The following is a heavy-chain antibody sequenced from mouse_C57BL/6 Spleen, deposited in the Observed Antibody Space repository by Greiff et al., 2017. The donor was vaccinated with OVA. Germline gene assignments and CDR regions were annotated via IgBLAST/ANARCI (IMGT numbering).Heavy chain of an antibody. CDR1: GYTFTSYW. D-gene: IGHD1-1*01. CDR3: ARFYYGSSDYFDY. CDR2: INPSNGGT. J-gene: IGHJ2*01. Sequence: VKLQQPGTELVKPGASVKLSCKASGYTFTSYWMHWVKQRPGQGLEWIGNINPSNGGTNYNEKFKSKATLTVDKSSSTAYMQLSSLTSEDSAVYYCARFYYGSSDYFDYWGQGTTLTVSS. V-gene: IGHV1-53*01.